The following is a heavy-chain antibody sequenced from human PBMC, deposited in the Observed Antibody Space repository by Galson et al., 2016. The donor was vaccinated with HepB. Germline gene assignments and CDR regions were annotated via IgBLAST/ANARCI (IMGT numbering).Heavy chain of an antibody. CDR1: GYIFNTYW. Sequence: QSGAEVKKPGESLRISCRGSGYIFNTYWISWVRQMPGIGLEWMGRIDPSDSHSAYSPSFRGHVPISLDKSLNTVYLQCSSLRASDTAVFDGATGPRVGSPQQFPHWGQGTLVIVSP. D-gene: IGHD3-10*01. J-gene: IGHJ1*01. CDR3: ATGPRVGSPQQFPH. V-gene: IGHV5-10-1*01. CDR2: IDPSDSHS.